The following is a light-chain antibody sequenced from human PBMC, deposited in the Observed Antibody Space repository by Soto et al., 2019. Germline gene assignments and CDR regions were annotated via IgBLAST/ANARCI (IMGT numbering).Light chain of an antibody. CDR1: QSLTSSS. V-gene: IGKV3-20*01. CDR2: AAS. CDR3: QHFDSPPYA. J-gene: IGKJ2*01. Sequence: EIVLTQSPGTLSLSPGERVTLSCRASQSLTSSSVVWYQQKPGRAPRLLIYAASTGATGIPDRFCGSGSGTDFTLTISRLEPEDFAVYFCQHFDSPPYAFGQGTKLEIK.